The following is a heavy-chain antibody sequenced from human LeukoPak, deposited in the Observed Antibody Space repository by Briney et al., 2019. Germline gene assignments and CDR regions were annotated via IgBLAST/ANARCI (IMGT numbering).Heavy chain of an antibody. CDR3: ARDAGGYGFYGDY. Sequence: GGSLRLSCAAPGFTFSSYWMSWVRQAPGKGLEWVANIKQDGSEKYHVDSVKGRFTISRDNAKNSLYLQMNSLRAEDTAVYYCARDAGGYGFYGDYWGQGTLVAVSS. V-gene: IGHV3-7*01. D-gene: IGHD5-18*01. CDR2: IKQDGSEK. CDR1: GFTFSSYW. J-gene: IGHJ4*02.